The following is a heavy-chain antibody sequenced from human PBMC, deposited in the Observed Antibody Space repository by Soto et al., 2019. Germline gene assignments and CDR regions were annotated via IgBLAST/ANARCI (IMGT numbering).Heavy chain of an antibody. Sequence: QVQLQESGPGLVKPSQTLSLTCTVSGGSISSGDYYWSWIRQPPGKGLEWIGYIYYSGSTYYNPSLKSRVTISVATSKNQFSLKLSSVTAADTAVYYCASRDSSGYYGYWYFDLWGRGTLVTVSS. D-gene: IGHD3-22*01. V-gene: IGHV4-30-4*01. CDR2: IYYSGST. CDR3: ASRDSSGYYGYWYFDL. J-gene: IGHJ2*01. CDR1: GGSISSGDYY.